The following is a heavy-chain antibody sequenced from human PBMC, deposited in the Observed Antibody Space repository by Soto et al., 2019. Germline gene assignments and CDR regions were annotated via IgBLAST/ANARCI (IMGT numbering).Heavy chain of an antibody. V-gene: IGHV3-23*01. J-gene: IGHJ4*02. Sequence: EVQLLEFGGGLVQPGGSLRLSCAASGFTLSSNAMTWVRQAPGKGLEWVSLIRGVGTTTYYADSVKGRFTISRDNSKNTLYLQMNSLRVEDTAVYYCAKKLDYSTNWYYFENWGRGTLVTVSS. CDR1: GFTLSSNA. CDR2: IRGVGTTT. D-gene: IGHD6-13*01. CDR3: AKKLDYSTNWYYFEN.